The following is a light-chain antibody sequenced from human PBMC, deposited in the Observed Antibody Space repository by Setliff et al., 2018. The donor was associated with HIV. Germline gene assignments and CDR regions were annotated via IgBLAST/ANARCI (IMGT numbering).Light chain of an antibody. Sequence: QSALAQPPSASGSPGQSVTISCTGTSSDVGGYNYVSWYQQHPGKAPKLMIYEVSKRPSGVPDRFSGSKSGNTASLTVSGLQAEDEADYYCSSYSYSTTLVFGGGTKVTVL. J-gene: IGLJ2*01. CDR3: SSYSYSTTLV. CDR2: EVS. V-gene: IGLV2-8*01. CDR1: SSDVGGYNY.